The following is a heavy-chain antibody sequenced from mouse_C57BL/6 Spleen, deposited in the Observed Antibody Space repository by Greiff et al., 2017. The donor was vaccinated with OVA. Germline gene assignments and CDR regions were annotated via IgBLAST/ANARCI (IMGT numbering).Heavy chain of an antibody. Sequence: QVQLQQPGAELVKPGASVKLSCKASGYTFTSYWMQWVKQRPGQGLEWIGEIDPSDSYTNYNQKFKGKATLTVDTSSSTAYMQLSSLTSEDSAVYYGARAGLITTVEGYFDYWGQGTTLTVSS. CDR1: GYTFTSYW. CDR3: ARAGLITTVEGYFDY. J-gene: IGHJ2*01. V-gene: IGHV1-50*01. D-gene: IGHD1-1*01. CDR2: IDPSDSYT.